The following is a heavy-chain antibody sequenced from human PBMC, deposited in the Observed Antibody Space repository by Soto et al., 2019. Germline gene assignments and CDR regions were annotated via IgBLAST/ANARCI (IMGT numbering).Heavy chain of an antibody. J-gene: IGHJ6*01. V-gene: IGHV3-23*01. Sequence: EAQLLESGGGLVQPGGSLRLSCAASGFSFSTYAMSWVRQAPGKGLEWVSVISATGGSTFYADSVKGRFTVSRDNSRNTLYLQLISLRVEDTALYYCAKDLRTSTNSYYGMAVWANGPRSPPPQ. CDR2: ISATGGST. D-gene: IGHD1-26*01. CDR1: GFSFSTYA. CDR3: AKDLRTSTNSYYGMAV.